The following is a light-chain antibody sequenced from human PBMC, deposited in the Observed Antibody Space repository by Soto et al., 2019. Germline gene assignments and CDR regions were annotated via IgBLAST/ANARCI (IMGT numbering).Light chain of an antibody. CDR2: GVS. Sequence: DIQMTQSPSTLSASVGDRVTITCRASQSVGRSLAWYQQQPGKAPKLLIYGVSTLESGVPSRFSGFGSGTEFTLSISSLQPGDFGTYYCQQFYKGWTFGHGTRV. CDR3: QQFYKGWT. V-gene: IGKV1-5*01. J-gene: IGKJ1*01. CDR1: QSVGRS.